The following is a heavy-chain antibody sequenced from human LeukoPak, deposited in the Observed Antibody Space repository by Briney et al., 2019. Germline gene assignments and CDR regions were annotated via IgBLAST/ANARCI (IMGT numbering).Heavy chain of an antibody. Sequence: PGGSLRLSCAASGFTFSSYAMHWVRQAPGKGLEYVSAISSNGGSTYYADSVKGRFTISRDNSKNTLYLQMSSLRAEDTAVYYCVKDPSSDYGDYEYYFDYWGQGTLVTVSS. CDR1: GFTFSSYA. J-gene: IGHJ4*02. D-gene: IGHD4-17*01. CDR2: ISSNGGST. CDR3: VKDPSSDYGDYEYYFDY. V-gene: IGHV3-64D*09.